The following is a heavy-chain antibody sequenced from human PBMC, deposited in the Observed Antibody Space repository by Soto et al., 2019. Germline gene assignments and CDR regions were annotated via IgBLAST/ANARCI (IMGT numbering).Heavy chain of an antibody. CDR3: AKKTHPKWLDNLNWFDP. V-gene: IGHV3-23*01. J-gene: IGHJ5*02. D-gene: IGHD6-19*01. CDR2: ISGSGGST. Sequence: GGSLRLSCAASGFTFSSYAMSWVRQAPGKGLEWVSAISGSGGSTYYADSVKGRFTISRDNSKNTLYLQMNSLRAEDTAVYYCAKKTHPKWLDNLNWFDPWGQGTLVTVSS. CDR1: GFTFSSYA.